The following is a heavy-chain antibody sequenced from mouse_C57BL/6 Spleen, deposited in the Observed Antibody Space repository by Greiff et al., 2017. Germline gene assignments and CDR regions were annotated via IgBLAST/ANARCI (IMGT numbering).Heavy chain of an antibody. V-gene: IGHV5-4*01. Sequence: EVQLVESGGGLVKPGGSLKLSCAASGFTFSSYAMSWVRQTPEKRLEWVATISDGGSYTYSPDNVKGRFTISRDNAKNNLYLQMSHLKSEDTAMYYCARDEVDAYWGQGTLITVSA. CDR2: ISDGGSYT. CDR3: ARDEVDAY. CDR1: GFTFSSYA. D-gene: IGHD1-1*01. J-gene: IGHJ3*01.